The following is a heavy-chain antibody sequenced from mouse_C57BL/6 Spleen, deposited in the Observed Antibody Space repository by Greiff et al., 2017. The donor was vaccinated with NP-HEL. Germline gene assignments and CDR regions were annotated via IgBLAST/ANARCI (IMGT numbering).Heavy chain of an antibody. Sequence: DVMLVESGGDLVKPGGSLKLSCAASGFTFSSYGMSWVRQTPDKRLEWVATISSGGSYTYYPDSVKGRFTISRDNAKNTLYLQMSSLKSEDTAMYYCARQVSWYFDVWGTGTTVTVSS. CDR2: ISSGGSYT. CDR1: GFTFSSYG. CDR3: ARQVSWYFDV. J-gene: IGHJ1*03. V-gene: IGHV5-6*02.